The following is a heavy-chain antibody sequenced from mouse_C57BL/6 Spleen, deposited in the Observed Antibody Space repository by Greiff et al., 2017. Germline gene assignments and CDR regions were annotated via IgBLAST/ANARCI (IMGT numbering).Heavy chain of an antibody. V-gene: IGHV1-82*01. D-gene: IGHD2-3*01. CDR3: ARWLLWYFDV. CDR2: IYPGDGDT. CDR1: GYAFSSSW. J-gene: IGHJ1*03. Sequence: QVQLQQSGPELVKPGASVKISCKASGYAFSSSWMNWVKQRPGKGLEWIGRIYPGDGDTNSNGKFKGKATLTADKSSSTAYMHRSSLTSEDSAVXFCARWLLWYFDVWGTGTTVTVSS.